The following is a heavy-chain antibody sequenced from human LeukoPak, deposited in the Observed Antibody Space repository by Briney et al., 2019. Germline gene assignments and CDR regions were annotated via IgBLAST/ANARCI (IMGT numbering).Heavy chain of an antibody. Sequence: ASVKVSCKASGYTFTGYWMHWVRQAPEEGREWRGCINLNSGTIRYAQMYQDRVTMTWDTSLTTAYMDLSRLTSDDMALYYCAIERSGSYFPGASWGQGTLVTFSS. J-gene: IGHJ5*02. V-gene: IGHV1-2*02. CDR1: GYTFTGYW. D-gene: IGHD1-26*01. CDR2: INLNSGTI. CDR3: AIERSGSYFPGAS.